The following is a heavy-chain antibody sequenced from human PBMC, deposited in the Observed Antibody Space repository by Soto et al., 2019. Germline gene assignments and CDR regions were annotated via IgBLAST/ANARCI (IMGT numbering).Heavy chain of an antibody. CDR3: ALTYYGSGSYYNVRWIDP. Sequence: QITLKESGPTLVKPTQTLTLTCTFSGFSLSTSGVGVGWISQPPGKALEWLALIYWDDDKRYSPSLKSRLTITTDTSKNQVVLTMTNMDPVDTATYYCALTYYGSGSYYNVRWIDPSGQGTLVTVSS. V-gene: IGHV2-5*02. CDR2: IYWDDDK. J-gene: IGHJ5*02. D-gene: IGHD3-10*01. CDR1: GFSLSTSGVG.